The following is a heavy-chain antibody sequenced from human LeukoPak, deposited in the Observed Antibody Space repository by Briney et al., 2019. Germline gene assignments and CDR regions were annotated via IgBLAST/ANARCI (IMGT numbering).Heavy chain of an antibody. D-gene: IGHD3-9*01. J-gene: IGHJ5*02. CDR3: ARVNDILPGSNWFDP. CDR1: GGSISNYY. CDR2: IYYTGNT. Sequence: SETLSLTCTVSGGSISNYYWSWIRQPPGKELEWIGYIYYTGNTNYNPSLRSRVTISVDTSKNQFSLNLSSVTAADTAVYYCARVNDILPGSNWFDPWGQGTLVTVSS. V-gene: IGHV4-59*01.